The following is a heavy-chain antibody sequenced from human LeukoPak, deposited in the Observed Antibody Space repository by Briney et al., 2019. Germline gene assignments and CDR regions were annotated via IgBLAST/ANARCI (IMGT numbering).Heavy chain of an antibody. Sequence: GGSLRLSCAASGFTFSSYWMHWVRQAPGKGLVWVSRINSDGSSTSYADSVKGRFTISRDNAKNTLYLQMNSLRAEDTAVYYCARGMTGTNPLDYWGQGTLVTVSS. D-gene: IGHD1-7*01. CDR1: GFTFSSYW. J-gene: IGHJ4*02. CDR2: INSDGSST. V-gene: IGHV3-74*01. CDR3: ARGMTGTNPLDY.